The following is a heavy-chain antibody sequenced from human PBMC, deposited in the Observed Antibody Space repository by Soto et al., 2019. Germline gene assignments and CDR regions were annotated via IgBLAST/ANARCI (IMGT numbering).Heavy chain of an antibody. Sequence: EVQLVESGGGVVQPGGSLRLACAASGFSFKTYWMSWVRQAPGKGLEWVANIKQDGSEKNYVDSVKGRFTVSRDNAKNSLYLQMNSLRAEDTAVYYCARRVWGQGTLVTVSS. V-gene: IGHV3-7*03. CDR3: ARRV. CDR2: IKQDGSEK. J-gene: IGHJ4*02. CDR1: GFSFKTYW.